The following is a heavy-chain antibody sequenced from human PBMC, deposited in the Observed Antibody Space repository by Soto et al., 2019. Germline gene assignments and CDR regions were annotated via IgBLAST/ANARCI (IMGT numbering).Heavy chain of an antibody. CDR3: ARGQPGINCCGCSCYSNCFYP. CDR1: GGTFSSYA. J-gene: IGHJ5*02. V-gene: IGHV1-69*13. D-gene: IGHD2-15*01. Sequence: SVKVSCKAPGGTFSSYAISWVRQAPGQGLEWMGGIIPIFGTANYAQKFQGRVTITADESTSTAYMELSSLRSEDTAVYYCARGQPGINCCGCSCYSNCFYPWG. CDR2: IIPIFGTA.